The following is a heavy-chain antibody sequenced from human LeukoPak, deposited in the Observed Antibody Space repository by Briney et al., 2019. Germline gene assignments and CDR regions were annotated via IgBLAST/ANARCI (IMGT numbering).Heavy chain of an antibody. CDR2: INTNTGNP. CDR3: ARESPAATEGYYYYYGMDV. V-gene: IGHV7-4-1*02. J-gene: IGHJ6*02. Sequence: GASVKVSCKASGYTFTSYYMHWVRQAPGQGLEWMGWINTNTGNPTYAQGFTGRFVFSLDTSVSTAYLQISSLKAEDTAVYYCARESPAATEGYYYYYGMDVWGQGTTVTVSS. D-gene: IGHD2-2*01. CDR1: GYTFTSYY.